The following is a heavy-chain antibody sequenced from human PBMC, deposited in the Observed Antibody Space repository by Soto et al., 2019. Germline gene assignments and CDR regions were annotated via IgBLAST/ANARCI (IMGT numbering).Heavy chain of an antibody. CDR1: GGSISSGDYY. D-gene: IGHD3-22*01. CDR3: ARDIGLDYYDSSGYLN. Sequence: SETLSLTCTVSGGSISSGDYYWSWIRQPPGKGLEWIGYIYYSGSTYYNPSLKSRVTISVDTSKNQFSLKLSSVTAADTAVYYCARDIGLDYYDSSGYLNWGQGTRVTVSS. CDR2: IYYSGST. J-gene: IGHJ4*02. V-gene: IGHV4-30-4*01.